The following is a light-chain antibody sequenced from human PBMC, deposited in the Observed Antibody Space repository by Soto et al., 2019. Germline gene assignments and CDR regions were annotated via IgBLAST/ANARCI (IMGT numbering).Light chain of an antibody. CDR1: QNINNK. V-gene: IGKV3-15*01. CDR3: QQYNNWPLG. CDR2: DAF. Sequence: EIMMTQSPATLSVSPGERATLSCRASQNINNKIAWYQQKPGQAPRLLMSDAFTRATGIPARFSGSGSGTEFTLTISSLQSKDFAVYYCQQYNNWPLGFGGGTKVEIK. J-gene: IGKJ4*01.